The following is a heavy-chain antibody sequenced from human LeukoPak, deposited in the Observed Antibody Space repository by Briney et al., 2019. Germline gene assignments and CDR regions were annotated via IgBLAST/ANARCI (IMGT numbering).Heavy chain of an antibody. CDR3: VVGGSPGY. CDR1: GLAFSAYK. J-gene: IGHJ4*02. D-gene: IGHD2-15*01. Sequence: GGSLRLSCAASGLAFSAYKMHWVRQAPRKGLVWVSRISTDGYTTDYADFVQGRFTASRDNTKNTWTLEMNSLRAEDTAVYYCVVGGSPGYWGQGTLVTVSS. CDR2: ISTDGYTT. V-gene: IGHV3-74*01.